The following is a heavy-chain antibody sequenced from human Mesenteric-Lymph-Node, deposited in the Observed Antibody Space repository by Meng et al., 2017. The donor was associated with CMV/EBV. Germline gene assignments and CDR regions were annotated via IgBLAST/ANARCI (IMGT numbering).Heavy chain of an antibody. D-gene: IGHD3-22*01. J-gene: IGHJ4*02. CDR3: ARDSSGYYGYFDY. CDR1: GSSSYS. Sequence: GEPLKISCAASGSSSYSMNWVRQAPGKGLEWVSSISSSSSKTHYADSVKGRFIISRDDAKNSLYLQMNSLRGEDTAVYYCARDSSGYYGYFDYWGQGILVTVSS. CDR2: ISSSSSKT. V-gene: IGHV3-21*01.